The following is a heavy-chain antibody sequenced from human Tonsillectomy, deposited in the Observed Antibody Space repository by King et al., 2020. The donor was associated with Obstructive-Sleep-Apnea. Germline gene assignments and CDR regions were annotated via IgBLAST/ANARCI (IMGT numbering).Heavy chain of an antibody. CDR3: VRGDYYDSSGYYQVDDY. Sequence: VQLVESGGVVVQPGGSLRLSCAASGFTFDDYAMHWVRQDPGKCLEWVSLISWECGSTYYADFVKGRFTSSRDNSKNSLYLQMNSLRAEDTALYYCVRGDYYDSSGYYQVDDYWGQGTLVTVSS. CDR1: GFTFDDYA. CDR2: ISWECGST. V-gene: IGHV3-43D*03. J-gene: IGHJ4*02. D-gene: IGHD3-22*01.